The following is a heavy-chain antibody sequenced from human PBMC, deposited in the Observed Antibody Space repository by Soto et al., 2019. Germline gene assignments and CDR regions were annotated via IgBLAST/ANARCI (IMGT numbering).Heavy chain of an antibody. CDR3: ARDLGGYCISTSCYGSWFDP. Sequence: SETLSLTCTVSGGSISSGGYYWSWIRQHPGKGLEWIGYIYYSGSTYYNPSLKSRVTISVDTSKNQFSLKLSSVTAADTAVYYCARDLGGYCISTSCYGSWFDPWGQGTLVTVSS. CDR1: GGSISSGGYY. CDR2: IYYSGST. D-gene: IGHD2-2*01. J-gene: IGHJ5*02. V-gene: IGHV4-31*03.